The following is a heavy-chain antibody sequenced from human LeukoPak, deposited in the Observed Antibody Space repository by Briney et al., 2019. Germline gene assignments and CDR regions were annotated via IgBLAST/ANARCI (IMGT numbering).Heavy chain of an antibody. V-gene: IGHV3-7*01. J-gene: IGHJ3*02. CDR3: ARVDARRLDAFDI. CDR2: IKQDGSEK. D-gene: IGHD2-15*01. CDR1: GFTFSSYW. Sequence: GRSLRLSCAASGFTFSSYWMSWVRQALGKGLEWVANIKQDGSEKYYVDSVKGRITISRDNAKRSLYLQMNSLRAEDTAVYYCARVDARRLDAFDIWGQGTMVTVSS.